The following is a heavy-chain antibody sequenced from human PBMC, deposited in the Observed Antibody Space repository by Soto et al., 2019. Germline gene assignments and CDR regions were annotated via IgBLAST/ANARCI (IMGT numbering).Heavy chain of an antibody. D-gene: IGHD1-26*01. CDR1: GFSFTTYV. CDR2: ISHDGSYK. Sequence: ESGGGVVQPGRSLRLSCAASGFSFTTYVMHWVRQAPGKGLEWVAVISHDGSYKYYGDAVKGRFTISRDTSKNAVYLEMNSLRPEDTAVYYCSKGLLAIVGTTLPRDAFNIWGQGTMVTVSS. CDR3: SKGLLAIVGTTLPRDAFNI. J-gene: IGHJ3*02. V-gene: IGHV3-30*18.